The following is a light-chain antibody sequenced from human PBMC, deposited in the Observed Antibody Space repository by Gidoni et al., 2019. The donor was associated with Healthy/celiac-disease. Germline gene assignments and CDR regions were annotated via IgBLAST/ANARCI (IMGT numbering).Light chain of an antibody. V-gene: IGKV3-11*01. CDR1: QSVSSY. CDR2: DAS. J-gene: IGKJ2*01. Sequence: EIVLTPSPATLSLSPGERATLSCRASQSVSSYLAWYQQKPGQAPRLLIYDASNRATGIPARFSGSGAGTDFTLTISSLEPEDFAVYYCQQRSNWPPRMYTFGQGTKLEIK. CDR3: QQRSNWPPRMYT.